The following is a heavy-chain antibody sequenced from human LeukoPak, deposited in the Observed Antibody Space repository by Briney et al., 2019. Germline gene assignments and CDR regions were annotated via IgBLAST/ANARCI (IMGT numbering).Heavy chain of an antibody. CDR1: GGTFSSYA. Sequence: SVKLSCKASGGTFSSYAISWVRQAPGHGLEWMGGIIPIFGTANYAQTFPGRVTITADESTSTAYMELSSLRSEDTAVYYCARAVAGPYYYYGMDVWGKGTTVTVSS. CDR3: ARAVAGPYYYYGMDV. J-gene: IGHJ6*04. CDR2: IIPIFGTA. D-gene: IGHD6-19*01. V-gene: IGHV1-69*13.